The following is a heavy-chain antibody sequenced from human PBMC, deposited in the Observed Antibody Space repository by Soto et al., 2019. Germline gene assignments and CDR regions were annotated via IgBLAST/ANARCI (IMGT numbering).Heavy chain of an antibody. CDR2: IGASGGTK. J-gene: IGHJ3*01. D-gene: IGHD3-10*01. Sequence: EVQLVESGGGLVQPGGSLRLSCAASGFIFSSYEMNWVRQAPGKGPEWISYIGASGGTKYSADSAKGRFTISRDNAQNSLYLQINSLRAEDTAVYYCARDCGGDVGQFLFPDGFDLWGQGTMVTVSS. V-gene: IGHV3-48*03. CDR3: ARDCGGDVGQFLFPDGFDL. CDR1: GFIFSSYE.